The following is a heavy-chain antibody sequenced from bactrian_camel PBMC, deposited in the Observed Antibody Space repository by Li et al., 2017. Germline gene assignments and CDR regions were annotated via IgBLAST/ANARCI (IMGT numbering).Heavy chain of an antibody. Sequence: HVQLVESGGGSVQAGGSLRLSCAASGYTYSAHCMGWFRQAPGKEREGVAVIAGSGSTGYADSVKGRFTISHDNTKRTVYLPMNSLKPEDTAMYYCATRTYCAGSNWSALVQWKNWGQGTQVTVS. CDR3: ATRTYCAGSNWSALVQWKN. CDR1: GYTYSAHC. D-gene: IGHD7*01. J-gene: IGHJ4*01. CDR2: IAGSGST. V-gene: IGHV3S53*01.